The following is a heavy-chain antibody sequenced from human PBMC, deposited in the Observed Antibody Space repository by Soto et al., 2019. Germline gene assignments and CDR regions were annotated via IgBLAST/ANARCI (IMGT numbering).Heavy chain of an antibody. J-gene: IGHJ5*02. Sequence: QVQLVQSGAEVKKPGASVQGSCKASGYTFTDYYMHWVRQAPGQGLEWMGIISPSGGSTYAQKFQGRVTVIRDTSTSTVYMELSSLRSEDTAVYYCARDGSSDWLTWFDPWGQGTLVTVSS. D-gene: IGHD6-19*01. CDR3: ARDGSSDWLTWFDP. V-gene: IGHV1-46*01. CDR1: GYTFTDYY. CDR2: ISPSGGST.